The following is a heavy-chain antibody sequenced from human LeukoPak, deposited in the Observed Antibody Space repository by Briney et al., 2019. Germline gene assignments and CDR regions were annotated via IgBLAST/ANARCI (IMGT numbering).Heavy chain of an antibody. CDR3: ARVWAAYCGGDCYSGAFDI. Sequence: SQTLSLTWTVSGGSISSGDYYWSWIRQPPGKGLEWIAYMYYSGSTYYNPSLKSRVTMSADTSKNQLSLKLSSVTAADTAVYYCARVWAAYCGGDCYSGAFDIWGQGTMVTVSS. CDR1: GGSISSGDYY. D-gene: IGHD2-21*02. V-gene: IGHV4-30-4*01. CDR2: MYYSGST. J-gene: IGHJ3*02.